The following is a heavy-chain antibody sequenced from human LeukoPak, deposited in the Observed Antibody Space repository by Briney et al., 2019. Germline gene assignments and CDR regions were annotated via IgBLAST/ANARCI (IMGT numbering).Heavy chain of an antibody. V-gene: IGHV3-23*01. Sequence: GGSLRLSCAASGFTFSSYGMSWVRQAPGKGLEWVSAISGSGGSTYYADSVKGRFTISRDNSRNTLYLQMNSLRAEDTAVYYCAKDDRWLQFCCWGQGTLVTVSA. J-gene: IGHJ4*02. CDR2: ISGSGGST. CDR3: AKDDRWLQFCC. CDR1: GFTFSSYG. D-gene: IGHD5-24*01.